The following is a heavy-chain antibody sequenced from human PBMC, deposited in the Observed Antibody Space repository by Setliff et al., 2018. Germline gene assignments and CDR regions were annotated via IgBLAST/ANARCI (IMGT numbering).Heavy chain of an antibody. CDR3: ARHESQYYYGSGSYYNAGYMDV. CDR2: IYPGDSDT. J-gene: IGHJ6*03. V-gene: IGHV5-51*01. CDR1: GYSFTSYW. Sequence: GESLKISCKGSGYSFTSYWIGWVRQMPGKGLEWMGIIYPGDSDTRYSPSFQGQVTISADKSISTAYLPWSSLKASDTAMYCCARHESQYYYGSGSYYNAGYMDVWGKGTTVTVSS. D-gene: IGHD3-10*01.